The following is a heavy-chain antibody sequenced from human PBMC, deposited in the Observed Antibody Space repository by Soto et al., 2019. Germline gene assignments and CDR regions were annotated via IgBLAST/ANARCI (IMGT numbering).Heavy chain of an antibody. CDR3: AKDRRADWESYYYYAMDV. J-gene: IGHJ6*02. CDR2: IIPIYGTA. D-gene: IGHD1-26*01. Sequence: QVQLVQSGAEVKKPGSSVKVSCKASGGTFSSFTISWVRNAPGQVLEWMGGIIPIYGTANYAQKFQGRVTITAAASTRTAYMELSSLRTEHTDVYYCAKDRRADWESYYYYAMDVWCQGTTVTVSS. V-gene: IGHV1-69*01. CDR1: GGTFSSFT.